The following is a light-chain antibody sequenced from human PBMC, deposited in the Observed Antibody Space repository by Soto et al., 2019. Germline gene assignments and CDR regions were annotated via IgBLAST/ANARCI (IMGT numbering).Light chain of an antibody. Sequence: QSPSSLSASVGDTVTITCRASQGIRNDLGWYQQKPGKAPNLLIYAASSLQSGVPSRFSGSGSGTDFTLTISSLQPEDFATYYCLQDYNYPRTFGQGTKVDIK. CDR2: AAS. J-gene: IGKJ1*01. CDR1: QGIRND. V-gene: IGKV1-6*01. CDR3: LQDYNYPRT.